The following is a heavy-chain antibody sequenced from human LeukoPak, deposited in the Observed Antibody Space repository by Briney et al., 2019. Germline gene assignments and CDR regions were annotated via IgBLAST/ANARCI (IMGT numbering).Heavy chain of an antibody. CDR1: GGTFSSYA. J-gene: IGHJ4*02. CDR2: INPSGGST. Sequence: ASVKVSCKASGGTFSSYAISWVRQAPGQGLEWMGIINPSGGSTSYAQKFQGRVTMTRDTSTSTVYMELSSLRSEDTAVYYCARNSGSQTWDFDYWGQGTLVTVSS. V-gene: IGHV1-46*01. D-gene: IGHD1-26*01. CDR3: ARNSGSQTWDFDY.